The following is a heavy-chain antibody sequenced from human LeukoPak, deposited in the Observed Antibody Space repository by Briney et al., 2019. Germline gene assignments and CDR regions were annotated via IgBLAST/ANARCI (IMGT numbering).Heavy chain of an antibody. D-gene: IGHD3-22*01. V-gene: IGHV3-23*01. Sequence: QTGGSLRLSCAASGFTFSSYAMSWVRQAPGKGLEWVSVMSGSGGTTYYADSVKGRFTISRDNSKSTVYLQMNSLRAEDTAVYYCARFTGDDSSGFYDYWGQGTLVTVSS. CDR1: GFTFSSYA. J-gene: IGHJ4*02. CDR2: MSGSGGTT. CDR3: ARFTGDDSSGFYDY.